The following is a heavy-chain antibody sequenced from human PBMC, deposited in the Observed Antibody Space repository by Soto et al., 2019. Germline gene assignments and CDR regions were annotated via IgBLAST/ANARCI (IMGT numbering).Heavy chain of an antibody. CDR2: IKHSGST. D-gene: IGHD3-3*01. J-gene: IGHJ2*01. CDR3: FFFKTETEIGVPRRSWDFWRNRSSDL. V-gene: IGHV4-34*01. Sequence: KGLEWIGEIKHSGSTNYNPSIKSRVTISVDTSKNQFSLKLSSVTAADTAVYYFFFFKTETEIGVPRRSWDFWRNRSSDL.